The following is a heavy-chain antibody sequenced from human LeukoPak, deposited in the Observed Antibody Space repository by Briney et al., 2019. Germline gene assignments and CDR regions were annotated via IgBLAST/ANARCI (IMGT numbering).Heavy chain of an antibody. Sequence: GGSLRLSCAASGFTFSSYSMNWVRQAPGKGLEWVSSISSSSSYIYYADSVKGRFTISRDNAKNSLYLQMNSLRAEDTAVYYCVRDHGIPAASFDYWGQGTLVTVSS. CDR3: VRDHGIPAASFDY. V-gene: IGHV3-21*01. J-gene: IGHJ4*02. D-gene: IGHD2-2*01. CDR1: GFTFSSYS. CDR2: ISSSSSYI.